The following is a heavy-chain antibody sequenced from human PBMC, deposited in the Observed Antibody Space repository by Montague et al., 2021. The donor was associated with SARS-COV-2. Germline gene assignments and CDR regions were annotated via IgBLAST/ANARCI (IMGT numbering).Heavy chain of an antibody. CDR1: GVSITSTNW. J-gene: IGHJ4*02. CDR3: AGKVLTVPADY. Sequence: SETLSLTCAVSGVSITSTNWWSLVRQPPGKGLEWIGEISYGGIAAYNPSLTSRATISMDRSKNRFSLKLSSVTAADTAIYYCAGKVLTVPADYWGQGTLVTVS. CDR2: ISYGGIA. V-gene: IGHV4-4*02. D-gene: IGHD4-11*01.